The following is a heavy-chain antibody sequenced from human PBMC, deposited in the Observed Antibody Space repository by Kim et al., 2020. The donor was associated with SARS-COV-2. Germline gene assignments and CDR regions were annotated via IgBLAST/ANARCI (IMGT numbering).Heavy chain of an antibody. CDR3: GLSSSWYRTFDP. CDR2: ISYDGSNK. V-gene: IGHV3-30-3*01. D-gene: IGHD6-13*01. Sequence: GGSLRLSCAASGFTFSSYAMHWVRQAPGKGLEWVAVISYDGSNKYYADSVKGRFTISRDNSKNTLYLQMNSLRAEDTAVYYCGLSSSWYRTFDPWGQGTL. CDR1: GFTFSSYA. J-gene: IGHJ5*02.